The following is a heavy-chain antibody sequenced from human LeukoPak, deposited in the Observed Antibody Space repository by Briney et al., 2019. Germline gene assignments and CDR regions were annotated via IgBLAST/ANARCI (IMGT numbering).Heavy chain of an antibody. V-gene: IGHV3-7*04. CDR2: IKQDGSEK. CDR3: ARAENYYYGMDV. CDR1: GFTFSSYW. J-gene: IGHJ6*02. Sequence: PGGSLRLSCAASGFTFSSYWTSWVRQAPGKGLEWVANIKQDGSEKYYVDSVKGRFTISRDNAKNSLYLQMNSLRAEDTAVYYCARAENYYYGMDVWGQGTTVTVSS.